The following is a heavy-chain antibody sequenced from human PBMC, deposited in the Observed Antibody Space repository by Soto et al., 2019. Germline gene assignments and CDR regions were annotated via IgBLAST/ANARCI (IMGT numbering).Heavy chain of an antibody. D-gene: IGHD4-17*01. Sequence: QVQLVQSGAEVKKPGALVKVSCKASGYTFTNYGISWVRQAPGQGLEWMGWISAYNGNTNYAQKLQGRVTMTTDTXMSTSYMELRSLRSDDTAVYYCARDPLLGYGETDDYWGQGTLVTVSS. CDR3: ARDPLLGYGETDDY. CDR2: ISAYNGNT. CDR1: GYTFTNYG. V-gene: IGHV1-18*01. J-gene: IGHJ4*02.